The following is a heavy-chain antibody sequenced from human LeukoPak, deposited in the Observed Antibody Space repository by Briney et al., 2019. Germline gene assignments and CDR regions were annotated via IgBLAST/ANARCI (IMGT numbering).Heavy chain of an antibody. CDR2: ISGSDGNT. CDR1: GYTSSKYA. V-gene: IGHV3-23*01. J-gene: IGHJ4*02. CDR3: ARDSSVPYGITD. Sequence: GGSLRLSCAASGYTSSKYAMSWVRQAPGKGLEWVSAISGSDGNTCYADSVKGLFTISRDNSKNTLSLQMNNLRAEDTALYYCARDSSVPYGITDWGQGTLSPSP. D-gene: IGHD4-17*01.